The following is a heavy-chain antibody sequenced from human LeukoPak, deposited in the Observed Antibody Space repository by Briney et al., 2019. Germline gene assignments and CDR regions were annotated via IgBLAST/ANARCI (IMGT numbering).Heavy chain of an antibody. J-gene: IGHJ5*01. V-gene: IGHV3-30*01. CDR1: EFTFSNYA. D-gene: IGHD3-10*01. CDR2: ISHDGSNK. CDR3: ARNGLLRSYHTWFDS. Sequence: GGSLRLSCAASEFTFSNYAMRWVRQVPGKGLEWVAVISHDGSNKDYAGSVKGRFTISRDNSKNTLYLQMNSLRTEDSAVYSCARNGLLRSYHTWFDSWGQGTLVTVSS.